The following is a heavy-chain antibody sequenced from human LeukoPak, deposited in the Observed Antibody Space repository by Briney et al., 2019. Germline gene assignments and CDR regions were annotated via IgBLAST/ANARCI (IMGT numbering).Heavy chain of an antibody. CDR2: INGDVRNI. CDR3: AKSNVGSSIKSFVVDY. V-gene: IGHV3-74*01. J-gene: IGHJ4*02. CDR1: GFTPSSYW. Sequence: GGSLRLSCVASGFTPSSYWMHWVRPDPRKWLVWVSRINGDVRNINYADSVKGRFTISRDKSKNSLYLQMNSLRAEDTALYYCAKSNVGSSIKSFVVDYWGQGTLVTVSS. D-gene: IGHD6-13*01.